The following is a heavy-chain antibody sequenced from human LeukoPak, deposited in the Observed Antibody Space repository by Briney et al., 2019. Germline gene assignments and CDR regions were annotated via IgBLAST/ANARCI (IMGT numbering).Heavy chain of an antibody. CDR3: ARENQITMVRGVNYYYYGMDV. D-gene: IGHD3-10*01. CDR2: TYYRSKLYN. J-gene: IGHJ6*04. Sequence: SQTLSLTCALSGDSVSSNSAAWNWIRQSPSRGLEWLGRTYYRSKLYNDYAVSVKSRITINPDTSKNQFSLQLNSVTPEDTAVYYCARENQITMVRGVNYYYYGMDVWGKGTTVTVSS. V-gene: IGHV6-1*01. CDR1: GDSVSSNSAA.